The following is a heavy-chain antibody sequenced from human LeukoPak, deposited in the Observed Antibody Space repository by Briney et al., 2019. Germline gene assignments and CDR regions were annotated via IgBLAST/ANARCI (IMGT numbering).Heavy chain of an antibody. CDR2: IIPIFGTA. V-gene: IGHV1-69*13. D-gene: IGHD6-19*01. CDR1: GGTFSSYA. J-gene: IGHJ4*02. Sequence: ASVKVFCKASGGTFSSYAISWVRQAPGQGLEWMGGIIPIFGTANYAQKFQGRVTITADESTSTAYMELSSLRSEDTAVYYCAREDPSGYSSGWHYFDYWGQGTLVTVSS. CDR3: AREDPSGYSSGWHYFDY.